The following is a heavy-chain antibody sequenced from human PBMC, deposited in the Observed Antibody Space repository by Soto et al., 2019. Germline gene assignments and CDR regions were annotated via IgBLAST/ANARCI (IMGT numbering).Heavy chain of an antibody. Sequence: QVQLVQSGAEVTKPGASVKVSCKASGYTFTNYGISWVRQAPGQGLEWMGWISGYNGNTNYAQKLQGRVTLTTDTSTNTAYMEVRSLRSDDPAVYYCARDRDSGSFLGLFDYWGQGTLVTVSS. CDR2: ISGYNGNT. J-gene: IGHJ4*02. V-gene: IGHV1-18*04. CDR1: GYTFTNYG. CDR3: ARDRDSGSFLGLFDY. D-gene: IGHD1-26*01.